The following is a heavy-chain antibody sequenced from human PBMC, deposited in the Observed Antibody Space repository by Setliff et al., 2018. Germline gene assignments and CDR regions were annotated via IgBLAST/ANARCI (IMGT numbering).Heavy chain of an antibody. V-gene: IGHV3-20*04. CDR2: INWDGRTT. J-gene: IGHJ3*02. CDR3: ALFGDRDTFPI. Sequence: LRLSCAASGFTFDDYTMHWVRQAPGKGLEWVSTINWDGRTTGYTDSVKGRFTISRDNAKNSLYLQMNSLRAEDTALYYCALFGDRDTFPIWGQGTMVTVSS. CDR1: GFTFDDYT. D-gene: IGHD3-16*01.